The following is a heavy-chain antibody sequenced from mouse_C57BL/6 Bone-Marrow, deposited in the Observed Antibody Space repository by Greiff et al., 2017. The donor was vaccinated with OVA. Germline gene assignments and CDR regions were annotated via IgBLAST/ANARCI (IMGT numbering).Heavy chain of an antibody. V-gene: IGHV5-9-1*02. Sequence: EVKVEESGAGLVKPGGSLKLSCAASGFTFSSYAMSWVRQTPEKRLEWVAYISSGGDYIYYADTVKGRFTISRDNARNTLYLQMSSLKSEDTAMYYCTREGGWFAYWGQGTLVTVSA. J-gene: IGHJ3*01. CDR2: ISSGGDYI. CDR1: GFTFSSYA. CDR3: TREGGWFAY.